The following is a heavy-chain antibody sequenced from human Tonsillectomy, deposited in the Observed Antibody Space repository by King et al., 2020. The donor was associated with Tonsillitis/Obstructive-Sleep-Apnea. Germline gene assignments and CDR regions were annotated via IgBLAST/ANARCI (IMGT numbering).Heavy chain of an antibody. Sequence: VQLVESGGGLVQAGGSLGLSCAGSGCTFSSYSMNWVGLAQGKGREWVSYMIRSSRSLYYAEFLKGRFTIARDNATNSLYLQMNSLRDEDTAVYYCARDRDETSGYTPFDYWGQGPLVTVSS. D-gene: IGHD1-1*01. J-gene: IGHJ4*02. V-gene: IGHV3-48*02. CDR3: ARDRDETSGYTPFDY. CDR2: MIRSSRSL. CDR1: GCTFSSYS.